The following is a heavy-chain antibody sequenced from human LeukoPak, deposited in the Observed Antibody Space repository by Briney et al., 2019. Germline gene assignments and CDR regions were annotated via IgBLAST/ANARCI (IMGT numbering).Heavy chain of an antibody. CDR3: ARVRAYSDFVGNFDL. CDR1: GGSISSHY. Sequence: SETLSLTCTVSGGSISSHYWSWIRQPAGKRLEWIGRIWVTGSTVDNPSFRSRLTLSIDRSKSQLSLKLTSMTVADSAVYYCARVRAYSDFVGNFDLWGHGIPVTVSS. CDR2: IWVTGST. J-gene: IGHJ2*01. D-gene: IGHD4-11*01. V-gene: IGHV4-4*07.